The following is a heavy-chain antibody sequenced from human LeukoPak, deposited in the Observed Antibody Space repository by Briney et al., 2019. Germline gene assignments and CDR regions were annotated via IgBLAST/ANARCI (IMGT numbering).Heavy chain of an antibody. V-gene: IGHV1-3*01. Sequence: GASVKVSCKASGGTFSTYAIYWVRQAPGQRLEWMGWINAGNGNTKYSQKFQGRVTITRDTSASTAYMELSSLRSEDTAVYYCARWQLVTDAFDIWGQGTMVTVSS. D-gene: IGHD2-21*02. J-gene: IGHJ3*02. CDR2: INAGNGNT. CDR3: ARWQLVTDAFDI. CDR1: GGTFSTYA.